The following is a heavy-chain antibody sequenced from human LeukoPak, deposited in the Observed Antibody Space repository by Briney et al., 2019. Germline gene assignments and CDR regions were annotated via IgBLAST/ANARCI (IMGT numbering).Heavy chain of an antibody. D-gene: IGHD4-11*01. CDR2: IYYTGNT. V-gene: IGHV4-4*02. CDR1: GGSITSSNW. J-gene: IGHJ5*02. CDR3: AKSNAWDWFDP. Sequence: SETLSLTCAVSGGSITSSNWWSRVRPPPGKGLEWIGEIYYTGNTNYNPSLKSRVTISVDKSNNQFSLNLSSVTAADTAVYYCAKSNAWDWFDPWGQGTLVTVSS.